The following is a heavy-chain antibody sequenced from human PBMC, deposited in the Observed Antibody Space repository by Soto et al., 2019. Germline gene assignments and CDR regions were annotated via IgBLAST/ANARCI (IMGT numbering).Heavy chain of an antibody. CDR1: GYTFSAYT. V-gene: IGHV1-3*01. CDR2: INVGSGNT. Sequence: ASVKVSCKAAGYTFSAYTMNWVRQAPGQSLEWMGWINVGSGNTRYSQNFQGRVSITRDTSASTVYMELTGLKSEDTAMYYCARDTETLGPRANDALDIWGQGTMVTVSS. CDR3: ARDTETLGPRANDALDI. J-gene: IGHJ3*02. D-gene: IGHD3-3*02.